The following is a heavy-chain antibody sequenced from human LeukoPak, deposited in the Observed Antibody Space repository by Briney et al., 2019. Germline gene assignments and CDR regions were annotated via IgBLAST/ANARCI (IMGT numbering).Heavy chain of an antibody. CDR2: MYYSGST. J-gene: IGHJ4*02. CDR1: GGSISSSSYY. D-gene: IGHD4-17*01. V-gene: IGHV4-39*07. CDR3: ARERIDYGDYGYFDY. Sequence: SETLSLTCTVSGGSISSSSYYWGWIRQPPGKGLEWIGNMYYSGSTYYNPSLKSRVTISVDTSKNQFSLKLSSVTAADTAVYYCARERIDYGDYGYFDYWGQGTLVTVSS.